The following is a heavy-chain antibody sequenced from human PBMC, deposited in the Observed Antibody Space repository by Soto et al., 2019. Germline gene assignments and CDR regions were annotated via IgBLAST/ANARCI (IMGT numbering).Heavy chain of an antibody. V-gene: IGHV4-31*03. CDR1: CGSISSGGYS. D-gene: IGHD3-10*01. CDR2: IYYSGST. CDR3: ARERPLGDHLWSYYYYGMDV. Sequence: SETLSLTCTVSCGSISSGGYSWRWIREHPGKGLEWLGYIYYSGSTYYNPSLKSRVTISVDTSKNQFSLKLSSVTAADTAVYYCARERPLGDHLWSYYYYGMDVWGQGTTVTVSS. J-gene: IGHJ6*02.